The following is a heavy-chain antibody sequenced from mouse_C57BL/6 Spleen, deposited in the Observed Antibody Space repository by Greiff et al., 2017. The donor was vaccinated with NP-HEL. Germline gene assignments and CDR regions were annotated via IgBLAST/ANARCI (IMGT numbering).Heavy chain of an antibody. CDR2: IDPSDSYT. CDR1: GYTFTSYW. V-gene: IGHV1-69*01. D-gene: IGHD1-1*01. J-gene: IGHJ2*01. Sequence: VQLQQSGAELVMPGASVKLSCKASGYTFTSYWMHWVKQRPGQGLEWIGEIDPSDSYTNYNQKFKGKSTLTVDKSSSTAYMQLSSLTSEDSAFYYCARILTTRGYFDYWGQGTTLTVSS. CDR3: ARILTTRGYFDY.